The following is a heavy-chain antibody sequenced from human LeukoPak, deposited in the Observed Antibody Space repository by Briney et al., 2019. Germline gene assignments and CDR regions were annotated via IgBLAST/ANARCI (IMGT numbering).Heavy chain of an antibody. CDR1: GGSISSYY. D-gene: IGHD2-2*01. CDR3: TRVVVHGQSDY. J-gene: IGHJ4*02. Sequence: SETLSPTCTVSGGSISSYYWSWIRQPPGKGLDWIGYIYYTGSTKYNPSLNSRVTISVDTSKNQFSLELRSVTAADTAVYYCTRVVVHGQSDYWGQGTLVTVSS. V-gene: IGHV4-59*01. CDR2: IYYTGST.